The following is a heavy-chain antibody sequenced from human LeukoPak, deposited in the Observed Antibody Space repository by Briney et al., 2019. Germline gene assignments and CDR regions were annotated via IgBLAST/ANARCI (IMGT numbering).Heavy chain of an antibody. D-gene: IGHD3-22*01. J-gene: IGHJ4*02. CDR3: TRRGTDDSSGYYPW. Sequence: QPGGSLRLSCAASGFTFSGSAMHWVRQASGKGLEWVGRIRSKANSYATAYAASVNGRFTISRDDSKNTAYLRMNSLKTEDTAVYYCTRRGTDDSSGYYPWWGQGTLVTVSS. V-gene: IGHV3-73*01. CDR2: IRSKANSYAT. CDR1: GFTFSGSA.